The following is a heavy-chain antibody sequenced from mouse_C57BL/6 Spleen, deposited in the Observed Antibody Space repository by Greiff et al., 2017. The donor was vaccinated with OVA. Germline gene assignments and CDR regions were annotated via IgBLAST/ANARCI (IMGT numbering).Heavy chain of an antibody. CDR1: GYTFTEYT. CDR2: FYPGSGSI. CDR3: ARHEEEGAITTVDYAMDY. V-gene: IGHV1-62-2*01. Sequence: VQLQESGAELVKPGASVKLSCKASGYTFTEYTIHWVKQRSGQGLEWIGWFYPGSGSIKYNEKFKDKATLTADKSSSTVYMELSRLTSEDSAVYFCARHEEEGAITTVDYAMDYWGQGTSVTVSS. D-gene: IGHD1-1*01. J-gene: IGHJ4*01.